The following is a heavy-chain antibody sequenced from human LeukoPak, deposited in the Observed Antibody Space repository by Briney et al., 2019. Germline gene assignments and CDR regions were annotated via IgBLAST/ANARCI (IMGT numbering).Heavy chain of an antibody. V-gene: IGHV3-11*04. J-gene: IGHJ3*02. CDR1: GFTFSDYY. Sequence: GGSLRLSCAASGFTFSDYYMSWIRQAPGKGLEWVSYISSSGSTIYYADSLKGRFTISRDNAKNTLYLQMNSLGAEDTAVYYCVRGGYNHAFDIWGQGTVVTVSS. D-gene: IGHD5-24*01. CDR3: VRGGYNHAFDI. CDR2: ISSSGSTI.